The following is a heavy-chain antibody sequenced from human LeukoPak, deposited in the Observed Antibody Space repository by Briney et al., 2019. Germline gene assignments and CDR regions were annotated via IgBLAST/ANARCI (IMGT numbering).Heavy chain of an antibody. Sequence: GGYLRLYCAASGFTFTTYGMHSVRQAPGKGLEWVAFIRYDGTDKYYADSVKGRFTISRDNSQNTLFLQMNSLRTEDTALYYCAKGSFHCTTYPCPQYCYYMDAWGKGATVTVSS. V-gene: IGHV3-30*02. CDR1: GFTFTTYG. J-gene: IGHJ6*03. CDR2: IRYDGTDK. CDR3: AKGSFHCTTYPCPQYCYYMDA. D-gene: IGHD2-8*01.